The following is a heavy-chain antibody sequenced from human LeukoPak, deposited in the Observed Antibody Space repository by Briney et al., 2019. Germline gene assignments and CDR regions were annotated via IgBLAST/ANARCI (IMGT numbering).Heavy chain of an antibody. J-gene: IGHJ4*02. CDR1: GFTVSSNY. CDR3: AKGTATGTTSY. V-gene: IGHV3-53*05. Sequence: TGGSLRLSCAASGFTVSSNYMSWVRQAPGKGLEWVSVIYSGGSTYYADSVKGRFTISRDNSKNTLYLQMNSLRAEDTAVYYCAKGTATGTTSYWGQGTLVTVSS. D-gene: IGHD1-7*01. CDR2: IYSGGST.